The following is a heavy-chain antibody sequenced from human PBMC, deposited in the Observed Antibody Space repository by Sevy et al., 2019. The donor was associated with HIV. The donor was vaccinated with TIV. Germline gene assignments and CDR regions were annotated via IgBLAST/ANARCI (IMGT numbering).Heavy chain of an antibody. Sequence: GGSLRLSCAASGFTFSSYAMSWVRQAPGKGLEWVSAISGSGGSTHYADSVKGRFTISRDNSKNTLYLQMNSLRAEDTAVYYCAEDGPIFGVVITSNDAFDIWGKGTMVTVSS. CDR2: ISGSGGST. V-gene: IGHV3-23*01. D-gene: IGHD3-3*01. CDR1: GFTFSSYA. CDR3: AEDGPIFGVVITSNDAFDI. J-gene: IGHJ3*02.